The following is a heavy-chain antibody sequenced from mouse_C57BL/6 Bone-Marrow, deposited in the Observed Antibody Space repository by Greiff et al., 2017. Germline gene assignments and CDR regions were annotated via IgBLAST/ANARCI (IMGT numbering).Heavy chain of an antibody. Sequence: QVQLQQPGAELVKPGASVKLSCKASGYTFTSYWMQWVKQRPGQGLEWIGEIDPSDSYTNYNQKFKGKATLTVDTSSSTAYLQLSSLTSEDSAVCYCAREYYGPWAQGTLVTVSA. CDR3: AREYYGP. CDR1: GYTFTSYW. J-gene: IGHJ3*01. V-gene: IGHV1-50*01. D-gene: IGHD1-2*01. CDR2: IDPSDSYT.